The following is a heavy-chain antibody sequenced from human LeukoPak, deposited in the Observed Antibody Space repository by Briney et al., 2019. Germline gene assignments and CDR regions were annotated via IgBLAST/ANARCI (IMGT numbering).Heavy chain of an antibody. D-gene: IGHD3-22*01. CDR1: GFTVSSNY. J-gene: IGHJ3*02. CDR3: ARGRGVVISAFDI. CDR2: IYSGGST. Sequence: GGSLRLSCAASGFTVSSNYMSWVRQAPGKGLEWVSVIYSGGSTYYADSVKGRFTISRDNSKNTLYLQMNSLRAEDTAVYYCARGRGVVISAFDIWGQGTMVTVSS. V-gene: IGHV3-53*05.